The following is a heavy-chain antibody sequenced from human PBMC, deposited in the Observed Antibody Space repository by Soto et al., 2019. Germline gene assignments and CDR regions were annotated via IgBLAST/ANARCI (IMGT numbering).Heavy chain of an antibody. V-gene: IGHV4-31*03. CDR1: GVSITTSGHY. J-gene: IGHJ6*03. Sequence: QVQLQESGPGLVKPSQTLSLSCSVSGVSITTSGHYWNWVRHGPGRGLEWSGYIDSSGTTYYNPSLKTRLAMSVEPSTNQISLKLSSVTAADTALYFCALGMFMDVWGRGTTVIVSS. D-gene: IGHD3-16*01. CDR2: IDSSGTT. CDR3: ALGMFMDV.